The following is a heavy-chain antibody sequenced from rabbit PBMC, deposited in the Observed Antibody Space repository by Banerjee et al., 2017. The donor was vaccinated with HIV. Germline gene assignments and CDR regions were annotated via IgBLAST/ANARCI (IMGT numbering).Heavy chain of an antibody. D-gene: IGHD1-1*01. Sequence: QEQLEESGGDLVKPEGSLTLTCTASGFSFSNKYVMCWVRQAPGKGLEWIACIDVGSKGTTHYVSWAKGRFTISKTSSTTVTLQMTSLTAADTATYFCARWRSSDFYGDLWGQGTLVTVS. CDR1: GFSFSNKYV. CDR2: IDVGSKGTT. V-gene: IGHV1S45*01. CDR3: ARWRSSDFYGDL. J-gene: IGHJ3*01.